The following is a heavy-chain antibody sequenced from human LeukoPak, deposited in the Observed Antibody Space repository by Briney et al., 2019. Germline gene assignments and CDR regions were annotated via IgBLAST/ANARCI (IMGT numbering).Heavy chain of an antibody. D-gene: IGHD6-13*01. Sequence: GGSLRLSCAASGFTFSSYAMHWVRQAPGKGLEWVAVISYDGSNKYYADSVKGRFTISRDNSKNTLYLQMNSLRAEDTAVCYCARDGAYSSSWIRFDYWGQGTLVTVSS. V-gene: IGHV3-30-3*01. CDR2: ISYDGSNK. J-gene: IGHJ4*02. CDR3: ARDGAYSSSWIRFDY. CDR1: GFTFSSYA.